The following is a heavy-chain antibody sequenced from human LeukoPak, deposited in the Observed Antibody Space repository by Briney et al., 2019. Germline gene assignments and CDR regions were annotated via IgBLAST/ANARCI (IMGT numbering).Heavy chain of an antibody. V-gene: IGHV4-34*01. D-gene: IGHD3-16*02. Sequence: PSETLSLTCAVYGGSFSGYYWSWIRQPPGKGLEWIGEINHSGSTNYNPSLKSRVTISVDTSKNQFSLKLSSVTAADTAVYYCARRGYVWGSYRVLDYWGQGTLVTVSS. CDR2: INHSGST. CDR3: ARRGYVWGSYRVLDY. J-gene: IGHJ4*02. CDR1: GGSFSGYY.